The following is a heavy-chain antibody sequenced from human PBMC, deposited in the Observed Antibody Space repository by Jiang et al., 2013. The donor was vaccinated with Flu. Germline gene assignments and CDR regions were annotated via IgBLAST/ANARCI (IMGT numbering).Heavy chain of an antibody. J-gene: IGHJ6*02. Sequence: CKASGYTFTSYYMHWVRQAPGQGLEWMGIINPSGGSTSYAQKFQGRVTMTRDTSTSTVYMELSSLRSEDTAVYYCARSYYGGNSGGYYYYGMDVWGQGTTVTVSS. CDR2: INPSGGST. V-gene: IGHV1-46*01. CDR3: ARSYYGGNSGGYYYYGMDV. CDR1: GYTFTSYY. D-gene: IGHD4-23*01.